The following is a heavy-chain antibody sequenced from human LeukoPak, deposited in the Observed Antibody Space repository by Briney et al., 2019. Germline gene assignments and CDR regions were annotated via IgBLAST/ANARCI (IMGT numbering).Heavy chain of an antibody. V-gene: IGHV3-23*01. D-gene: IGHD5-24*01. CDR2: ISGSGGST. Sequence: GGSLRLSCAASGFTFSTYGMTWVRQAPGKGLEWVSAISGSGGSTYYADSVKGRFTISRDNSKGTVYLQMNSLRPEDTAVYYCAKDDAWLQYGNWGRGTLVTVSS. CDR3: AKDDAWLQYGN. J-gene: IGHJ4*02. CDR1: GFTFSTYG.